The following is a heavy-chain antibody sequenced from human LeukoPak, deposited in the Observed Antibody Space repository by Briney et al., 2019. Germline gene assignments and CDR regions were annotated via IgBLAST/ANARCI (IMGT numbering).Heavy chain of an antibody. J-gene: IGHJ6*02. V-gene: IGHV3-66*01. D-gene: IGHD3-3*01. CDR1: GFTVSSNY. CDR2: IYSGGST. Sequence: GGSLRLSCAASGFTVSSNYMSWVRQAPGKGLEWVSVIYSGGSTYYADSVKGRFTISRDNSKNTVYLQMNSLRAEDTAVYYCAREATIFGVGYGMDVWGQGTTVTVSS. CDR3: AREATIFGVGYGMDV.